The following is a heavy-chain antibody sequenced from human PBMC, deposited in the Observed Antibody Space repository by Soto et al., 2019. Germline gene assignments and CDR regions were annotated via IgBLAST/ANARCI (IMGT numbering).Heavy chain of an antibody. Sequence: QVQLQESGPGLVKPSETLSLTCTVSGGSISSHYWSWIRQPPGKGLEWIGYIYYSGSTNYNPSLKSRVTISVDTSKNQFSLNLSSVTAADTAVYYCARLVGATNDFDYWGQGTLVTVSS. V-gene: IGHV4-59*11. J-gene: IGHJ4*02. CDR3: ARLVGATNDFDY. CDR2: IYYSGST. CDR1: GGSISSHY. D-gene: IGHD1-26*01.